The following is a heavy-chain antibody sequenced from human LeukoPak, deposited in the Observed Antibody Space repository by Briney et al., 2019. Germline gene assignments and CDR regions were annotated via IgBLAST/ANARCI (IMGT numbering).Heavy chain of an antibody. Sequence: PSETLSLTCTVSGGSISSYYWSWIRQPPGKGLEWLGYIYYSGSTNYNPSLKSRVTISVDTSKNQFSLKLSSVTAADTAVYYCASLAGGYYFDYWGQGTLVTVSS. CDR2: IYYSGST. CDR1: GGSISSYY. D-gene: IGHD2-8*02. V-gene: IGHV4-59*08. J-gene: IGHJ4*02. CDR3: ASLAGGYYFDY.